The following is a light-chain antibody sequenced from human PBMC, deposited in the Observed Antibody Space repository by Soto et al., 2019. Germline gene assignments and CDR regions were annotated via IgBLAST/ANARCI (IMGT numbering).Light chain of an antibody. CDR1: SSDVGSYNL. CDR3: CSDAGSSTSRLV. J-gene: IGLJ2*01. Sequence: QSALTQPASVSGSPGQSITISCTGTSSDVGSYNLVSWYQQHPGKAPKLMIYEGSQRPSGVSNRFSGSKSGNTASMAIAGLQGEDETDYYCCSDAGSSTSRLVFGGGTKLTVL. CDR2: EGS. V-gene: IGLV2-23*01.